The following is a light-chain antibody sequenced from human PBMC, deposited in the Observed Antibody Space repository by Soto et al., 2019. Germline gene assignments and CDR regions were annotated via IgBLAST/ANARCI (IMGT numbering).Light chain of an antibody. Sequence: EIVLTQSPGTLSLSPGERATLSCRASQSISSSYVAWYQQKPGQAPSLLFYGASMRSTGIPGRFSGSGSGTDFKLAISSLEPEDVAVYYCQQDCNCAYTFGRGTKVEI. CDR3: QQDCNCAYT. V-gene: IGKV3-20*01. J-gene: IGKJ2*01. CDR1: QSISSSY. CDR2: GAS.